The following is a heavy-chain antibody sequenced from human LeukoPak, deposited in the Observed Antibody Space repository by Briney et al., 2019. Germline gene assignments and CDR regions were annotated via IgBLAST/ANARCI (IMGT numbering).Heavy chain of an antibody. CDR3: ARATTPDYGDYVFDY. Sequence: PSETLSLTCSVSGGSISSYYWSWIRQPPGKGLEWIGYIYYSGSTNYNPSLKRRVTISVDTSKNQFSLKLSSVTAADTAVYYCARATTPDYGDYVFDYWGQGTLVTVSS. V-gene: IGHV4-59*01. CDR2: IYYSGST. D-gene: IGHD4-17*01. J-gene: IGHJ4*02. CDR1: GGSISSYY.